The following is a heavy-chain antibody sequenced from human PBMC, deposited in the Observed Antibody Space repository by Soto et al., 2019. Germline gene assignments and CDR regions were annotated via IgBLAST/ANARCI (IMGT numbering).Heavy chain of an antibody. V-gene: IGHV4-31*02. D-gene: IGHD2-8*01. CDR2: IYYSGST. CDR3: ARGQYCTNGVCYLIDY. CDR1: GGSISSGGYY. Sequence: SETLSLTCTVSGGSISSGGYYWSWIRQHPGKGLEWIGYIYYSGSTYYNPSLKSRVTISVDTSKNQFSLKLSSVTAADTAVYYCARGQYCTNGVCYLIDYWGQGTLVTVSS. J-gene: IGHJ4*02.